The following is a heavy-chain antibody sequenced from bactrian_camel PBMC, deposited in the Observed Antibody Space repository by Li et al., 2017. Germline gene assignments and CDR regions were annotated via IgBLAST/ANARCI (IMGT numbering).Heavy chain of an antibody. V-gene: IGHV3S1*01. CDR3: AADVSCGGSWSEAY. CDR1: GYASAIKC. Sequence: QVQLVESGGGSVQAGGSLRLTCTASGYASAIKCWGWHRQAPGKELEWVSSINTVSTSTYYADSVMGRFTISQDNAKNKLYLQMNSLKPEDTAMYYCAADVSCGGSWSEAYWGPGTQVTVS. D-gene: IGHD6*01. J-gene: IGHJ4*01. CDR2: INTVSTST.